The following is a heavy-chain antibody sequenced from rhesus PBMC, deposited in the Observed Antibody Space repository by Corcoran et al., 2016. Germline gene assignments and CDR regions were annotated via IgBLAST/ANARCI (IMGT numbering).Heavy chain of an antibody. D-gene: IGHD1-44*02. CDR1: GGSLSRSY. J-gene: IGHJ4*01. CDR2: IYGSGSST. CDR3: ARGRPGDY. Sequence: QLQLQESGPGLVQPSETLSLTCAVSGGSLSRSYWSWIRRAPGKGLEWIGYIYGSGSSTNDNPTLKSRVTLSVDTSKNQLSRKLSSVTAADTAVYYCARGRPGDYWGQGVLVTVSS. V-gene: IGHV4-169*01.